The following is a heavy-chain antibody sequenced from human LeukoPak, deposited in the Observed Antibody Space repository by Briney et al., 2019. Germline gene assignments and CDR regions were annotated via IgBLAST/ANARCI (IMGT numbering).Heavy chain of an antibody. Sequence: ASVKVSCKASGYTFTGYYMHWVRQAPGQGLEWMGWINPNSGGTNYAQKFQGRVTMTRDTFISTAYMELSRLRSEDTAVYYCASLWFGEFYFDYWGQGTLVTVSS. CDR1: GYTFTGYY. CDR3: ASLWFGEFYFDY. V-gene: IGHV1-2*02. CDR2: INPNSGGT. J-gene: IGHJ4*02. D-gene: IGHD3-10*01.